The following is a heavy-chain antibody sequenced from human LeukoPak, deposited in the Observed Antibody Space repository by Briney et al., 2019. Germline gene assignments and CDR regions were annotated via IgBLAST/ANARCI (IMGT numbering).Heavy chain of an antibody. Sequence: SETLSLTCAVDGTSFSGYYWSWIRQPPGKGLEWIGEISHSGSTTYNPSLKSRVTISVDTSKKQFSLKLTSVTAADTAVYHCAIPPTGYSSGWYVYWGQGTLVTVSS. CDR3: AIPPTGYSSGWYVY. D-gene: IGHD6-19*01. CDR2: ISHSGST. CDR1: GTSFSGYY. V-gene: IGHV4-34*01. J-gene: IGHJ4*02.